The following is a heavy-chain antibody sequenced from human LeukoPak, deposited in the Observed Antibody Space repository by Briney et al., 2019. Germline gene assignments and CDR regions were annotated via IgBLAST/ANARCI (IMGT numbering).Heavy chain of an antibody. Sequence: PGGSLRLSCAASRFTFIDYAMSWIRQAPGKGLEWLSYINIGGTNTHYADSVKGRFTISRDNAKKSLYLEMNNLRAEDTAVYYCATDGAGFDTWGQGVLVTVSS. CDR1: RFTFIDYA. CDR2: INIGGTNT. J-gene: IGHJ5*02. CDR3: ATDGAGFDT. V-gene: IGHV3-11*01.